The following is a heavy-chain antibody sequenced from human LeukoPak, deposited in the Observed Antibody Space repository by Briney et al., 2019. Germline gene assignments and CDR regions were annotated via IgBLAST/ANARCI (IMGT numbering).Heavy chain of an antibody. CDR2: IYTSGST. CDR1: GYSISNGYY. D-gene: IGHD5-24*01. V-gene: IGHV4-61*02. Sequence: KASETLSLTCTVSGYSISNGYYWSWIRQPAGKGLEWIGRIYTSGSTNYNPSLKSRVTISVDTSKNQFSLKLSSVTAADTAVYYCAREKVEMATIIFGYFDYWGQGTLVTVSS. CDR3: AREKVEMATIIFGYFDY. J-gene: IGHJ4*02.